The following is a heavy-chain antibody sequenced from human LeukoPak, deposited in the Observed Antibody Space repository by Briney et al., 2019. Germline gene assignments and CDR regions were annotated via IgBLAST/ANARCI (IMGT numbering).Heavy chain of an antibody. J-gene: IGHJ3*02. V-gene: IGHV3-21*01. CDR1: GFTFSSYS. D-gene: IGHD2-8*01. Sequence: GGSLRLSCAASGFTFSSYSMNWVRQAPGKGLEWVSSISSSSSYIYYADSVKGRFTISRDNAKNSLYLQMNSLRAEDTAAYYCARARKYCTNGVCYTGDDAFDIWGQGTMVTVSS. CDR3: ARARKYCTNGVCYTGDDAFDI. CDR2: ISSSSSYI.